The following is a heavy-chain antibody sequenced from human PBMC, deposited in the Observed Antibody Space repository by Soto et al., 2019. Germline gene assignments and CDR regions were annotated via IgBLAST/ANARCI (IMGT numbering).Heavy chain of an antibody. CDR2: INVYNGNT. CDR1: GYTFTNYG. D-gene: IGHD3-10*01. Sequence: QVQLVQSGGEVKKPGASVKVSCKASGYTFTNYGISWVRQAPGQGLEWMGWINVYNGNTKYAQKVQGRVTMTTDTXTXTXXMERRGLRSDDTAVYYCARGVGSGSYYNQYNWFNPWGQGTLVTVSS. CDR3: ARGVGSGSYYNQYNWFNP. V-gene: IGHV1-18*01. J-gene: IGHJ5*02.